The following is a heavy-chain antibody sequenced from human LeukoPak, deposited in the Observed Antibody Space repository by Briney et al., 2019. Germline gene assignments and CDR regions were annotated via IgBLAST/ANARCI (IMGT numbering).Heavy chain of an antibody. V-gene: IGHV3-74*01. D-gene: IGHD1-26*01. CDR2: INSDGSST. CDR1: GFIFSAYW. CDR3: ARSGDVGY. Sequence: GGSLRLSCAASGFIFSAYWMHWVRQAPGKGLVWVSRINSDGSSTNYADSVKGRFTISRDNAKNTLYLQMDSLRAEDTAVYCCARSGDVGYWGQGTLVTVSS. J-gene: IGHJ4*02.